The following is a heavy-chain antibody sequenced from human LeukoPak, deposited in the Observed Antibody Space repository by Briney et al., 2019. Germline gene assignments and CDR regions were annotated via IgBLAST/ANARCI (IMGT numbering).Heavy chain of an antibody. CDR2: IYYSGST. V-gene: IGHV4-31*03. CDR1: GGSISSGGYY. J-gene: IGHJ3*02. CDR3: ARWPAAYYYDSSGYQDAFDI. D-gene: IGHD3-22*01. Sequence: SETLSLTCTVSGGSISSGGYYWSWIRQHPGKGLEWIGYIYYSGSTYYNPSLKSRVTISVDTSKNQFSLKLSSVTAADTAVYYCARWPAAYYYDSSGYQDAFDIWGQGTMVTVSS.